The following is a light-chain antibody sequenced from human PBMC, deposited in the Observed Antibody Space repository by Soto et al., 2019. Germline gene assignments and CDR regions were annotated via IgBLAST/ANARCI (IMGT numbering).Light chain of an antibody. V-gene: IGLV2-23*02. Sequence: QSALTQPASVSGSPGQSITISCTGTSSDVGSYNLVSWYQQHPGKAPKLMIYDVSKRPSGVSNRFSGSKSGNTASLTISGLQAEDEADYYCCSYAGSSTPVVFGGGTQLTVL. CDR1: SSDVGSYNL. CDR3: CSYAGSSTPVV. J-gene: IGLJ2*01. CDR2: DVS.